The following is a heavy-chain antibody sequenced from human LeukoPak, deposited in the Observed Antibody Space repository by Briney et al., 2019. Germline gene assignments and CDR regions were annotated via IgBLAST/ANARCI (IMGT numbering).Heavy chain of an antibody. D-gene: IGHD2-8*02. CDR3: ARDTGPNDAFDI. Sequence: SGTLSLTCVVSGGSISSSNWWSLVRQPPGKGLEWIGEIFHSGSTDYNPSLKSRVTMSVDKSKSQFSLKLTSVTAADTAVYYCARDTGPNDAFDIWGHGTMVTVSS. CDR2: IFHSGST. V-gene: IGHV4-4*02. CDR1: GGSISSSNW. J-gene: IGHJ3*02.